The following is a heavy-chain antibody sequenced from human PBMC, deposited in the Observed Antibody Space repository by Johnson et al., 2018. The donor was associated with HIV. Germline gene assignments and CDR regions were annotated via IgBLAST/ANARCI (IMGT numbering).Heavy chain of an antibody. CDR2: ISYGGTT. V-gene: IGHV3-30-3*01. Sequence: QVQLVESGGGVVQPGRSLRLSCAASGFTFSSYAMHWVRQPPGKGLEWVAVISYGGTTFYADSVKGRFTISRDNSKNTLYLQMNSVRAEDTAIYYCAKEYCGGDCSTDAFDIWGQGTMVTVSS. J-gene: IGHJ3*02. CDR3: AKEYCGGDCSTDAFDI. D-gene: IGHD2-21*02. CDR1: GFTFSSYA.